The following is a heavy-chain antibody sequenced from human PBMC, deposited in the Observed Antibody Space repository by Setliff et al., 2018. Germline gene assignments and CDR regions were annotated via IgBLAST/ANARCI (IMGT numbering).Heavy chain of an antibody. CDR3: ARDEGNDILTGYYPH. CDR2: INSGNGNT. Sequence: ASVKVSCKASGHTLATYYLHWMRQAPGQGLEWLGWINSGNGNTRYSQKFQGRVTITRDTSASTAYMELSSLRAEDTAVYYCARDEGNDILTGYYPHWGQGTLVTVSS. J-gene: IGHJ4*02. CDR1: GHTLATYY. V-gene: IGHV1-3*01. D-gene: IGHD3-9*01.